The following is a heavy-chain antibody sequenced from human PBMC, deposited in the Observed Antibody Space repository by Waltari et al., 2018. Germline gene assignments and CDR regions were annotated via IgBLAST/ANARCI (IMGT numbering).Heavy chain of an antibody. V-gene: IGHV4-30-4*08. CDR1: GGPINSGDYY. J-gene: IGHJ4*02. D-gene: IGHD4-17*01. CDR2: SDYRGST. CDR3: ARRVMVTTSFDY. Sequence: QVQLQESGPGLVKPSQTLSLTCTVSGGPINSGDYYWSWIRQSPRKGLEWIGYSDYRGSTWDNPSLRSRVTISIDMSKNQFSLMLGSMTAADTAVYYCARRVMVTTSFDYWGQGTLVTVSS.